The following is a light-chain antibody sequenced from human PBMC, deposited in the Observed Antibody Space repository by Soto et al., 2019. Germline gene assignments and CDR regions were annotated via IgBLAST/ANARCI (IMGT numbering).Light chain of an antibody. V-gene: IGLV2-8*01. CDR1: SSDVGAHDY. Sequence: VLTQPPSASGSPGQSVTISCTGTSSDVGAHDYVSWYQQHPGKAPKLMIYEINKRPSGVPDRFSGSKSGNTASLTVSGLQAEDEADYYCSSFAGSNNFPYVFRTGTKVTVL. CDR2: EIN. J-gene: IGLJ1*01. CDR3: SSFAGSNNFPYV.